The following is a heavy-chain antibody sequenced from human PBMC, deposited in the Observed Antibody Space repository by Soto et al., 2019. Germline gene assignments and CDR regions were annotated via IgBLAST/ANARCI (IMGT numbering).Heavy chain of an antibody. J-gene: IGHJ4*02. Sequence: EVQLLESGGGLVQPGGSLRLSCAASGFTFSSYAMSWVRQAPGKGLEWVSAISGSGGGTYYADSVKGRFTISRDNSKNSLYLQVSSRGAEDTAVYYGAVPLRNWGQGTLVTVSS. D-gene: IGHD3-16*01. CDR1: GFTFSSYA. CDR2: ISGSGGGT. CDR3: AVPLRN. V-gene: IGHV3-23*01.